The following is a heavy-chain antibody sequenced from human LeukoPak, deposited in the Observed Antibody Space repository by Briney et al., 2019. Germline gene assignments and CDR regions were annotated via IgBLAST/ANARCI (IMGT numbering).Heavy chain of an antibody. V-gene: IGHV3-23*01. CDR2: IGGSNGIT. Sequence: QSGGSLRLSCVASRFTFNSYAMSWVRQAPGKGLEWVSVIGGSNGITFYVGSVKGRFTISRDNSKDTLYLQMNSLRAEDTAVYYCARNENSGWGYFDYWGQGTLVTVSS. CDR1: RFTFNSYA. D-gene: IGHD5-12*01. CDR3: ARNENSGWGYFDY. J-gene: IGHJ4*02.